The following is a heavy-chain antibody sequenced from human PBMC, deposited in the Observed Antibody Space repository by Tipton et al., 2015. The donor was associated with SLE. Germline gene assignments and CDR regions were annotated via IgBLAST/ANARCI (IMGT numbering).Heavy chain of an antibody. Sequence: SLRLSCVVSGDSISSSYWWTWVRQPPGKGLEWIGEVHHGGTTNYNPSLKSRVIISVDKSKNQFSLNLSSVTAADTAVYYCARRPGYNWNDDVFGFDPWGQGTLVTVSS. CDR1: GDSISSSYW. V-gene: IGHV4-4*02. CDR3: ARRPGYNWNDDVFGFDP. D-gene: IGHD1-20*01. CDR2: VHHGGTT. J-gene: IGHJ5*02.